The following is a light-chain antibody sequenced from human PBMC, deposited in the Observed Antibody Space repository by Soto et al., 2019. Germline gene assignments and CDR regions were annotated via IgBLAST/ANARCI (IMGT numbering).Light chain of an antibody. CDR2: AAS. Sequence: DIQMTQSPSSLSAGVGDRVTITCRASQSITHYLNWYQQKPGRAPKLLIFAASSLQSGVPSRFGGSGSGTYFTLTISSLQPEDFATYYCQQTYNIPRTFGQGTKVEIK. J-gene: IGKJ1*01. V-gene: IGKV1-39*01. CDR1: QSITHY. CDR3: QQTYNIPRT.